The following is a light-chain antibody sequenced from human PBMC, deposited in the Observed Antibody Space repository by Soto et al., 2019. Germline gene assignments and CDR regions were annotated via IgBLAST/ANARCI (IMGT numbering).Light chain of an antibody. CDR1: QSVSSSY. J-gene: IGKJ2*01. CDR3: QQYGSSPRT. Sequence: EIVLTQSPGTLSLSPGERATLSCRASQSVSSSYLAWYQQKPGQAPRLLIYGASSRATGIPDRFSGSGSGTDFTLTISRRGPEDFAVYYCQQYGSSPRTFGQGTKLELK. V-gene: IGKV3-20*01. CDR2: GAS.